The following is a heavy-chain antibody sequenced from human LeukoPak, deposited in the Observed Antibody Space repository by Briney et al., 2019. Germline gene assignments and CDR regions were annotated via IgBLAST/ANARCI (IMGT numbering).Heavy chain of an antibody. J-gene: IGHJ5*02. D-gene: IGHD5-24*01. CDR1: GYSFTNDW. CDR3: ARHTILGFSEYDLDT. CDR2: IHPGHSDR. Sequence: GESLKISCKGSGYSFTNDWIGWVRQVPGKGLEWMGMIHPGHSDRRYNPSFQGQVTISADKSVTTAYLQWRSLKASDSAMYYCARHTILGFSEYDLDTWGQGTLVTVSS. V-gene: IGHV5-51*01.